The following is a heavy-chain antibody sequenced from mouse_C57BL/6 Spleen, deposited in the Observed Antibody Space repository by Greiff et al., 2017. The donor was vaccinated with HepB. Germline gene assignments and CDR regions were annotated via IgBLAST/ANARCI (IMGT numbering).Heavy chain of an antibody. CDR3: ARSAYDDDEGPWFAY. CDR2: INPSSGYT. Sequence: VQLQQSGAELARPGASVKMSCKASGYTFTSYTMHWVKQRPGQGLEWIGYINPSSGYTKYNQKFKDKATLTADKSSSTAYMQLSSLTSEDSAVYYWARSAYDDDEGPWFAYWGQGTLVTVSA. D-gene: IGHD2-4*01. J-gene: IGHJ3*01. CDR1: GYTFTSYT. V-gene: IGHV1-4*01.